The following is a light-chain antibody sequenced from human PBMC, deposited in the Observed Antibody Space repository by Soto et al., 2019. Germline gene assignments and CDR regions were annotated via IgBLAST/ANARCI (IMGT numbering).Light chain of an antibody. CDR1: QSVSSY. V-gene: IGKV3-11*02. Sequence: EIVLTKSPATLSLCPWERAALSCTASQSVSSYLAWYQQKPGQAPRLLIYCASNRANGMPARFSGNGSWRDVTLTISGLESEDFAVYYCQQYGSSPLIRFGQGTRVEI. CDR2: CAS. J-gene: IGKJ5*01. CDR3: QQYGSSPLIR.